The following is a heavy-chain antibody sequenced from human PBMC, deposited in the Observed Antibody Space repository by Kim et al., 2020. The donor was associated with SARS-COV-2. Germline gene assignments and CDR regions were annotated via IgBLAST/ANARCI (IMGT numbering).Heavy chain of an antibody. Sequence: PSLNSRVTISVDTSKIQFSLKLSSVTAADTAVYYCARGRYCSGGSCLLDYWGQRTLVTVSS. CDR3: ARGRYCSGGSCLLDY. D-gene: IGHD2-15*01. J-gene: IGHJ4*02. V-gene: IGHV4-34*01.